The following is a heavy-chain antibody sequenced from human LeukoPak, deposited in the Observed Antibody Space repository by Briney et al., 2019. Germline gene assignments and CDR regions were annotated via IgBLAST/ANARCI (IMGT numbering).Heavy chain of an antibody. V-gene: IGHV4-38-2*01. CDR1: SYSISSGYY. D-gene: IGHD4-17*01. CDR3: ARQDYGDEFFDY. CDR2: IYYSGST. Sequence: SETLSLTCAVSSYSISSGYYWGWIRQPPGKGLEWIGSIYYSGSTYYNPSLKSRVTISVDTSKNQFSLKLSSVTAADTAVYYCARQDYGDEFFDYWGQGTLVTVSS. J-gene: IGHJ4*02.